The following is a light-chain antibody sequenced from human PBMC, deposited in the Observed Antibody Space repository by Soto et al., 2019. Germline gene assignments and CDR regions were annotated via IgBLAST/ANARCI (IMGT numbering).Light chain of an antibody. J-gene: IGKJ1*01. CDR3: QQSYAAPRT. Sequence: DIQMTQSPSSLSASVGEKVTITCRASQSISTNLNWYQQKPGKAPNLLIYATSSLQSGVPTKFSGNGSGTDFTLTISSLQPEDFATYYCQQSYAAPRTFGQGTKVDIK. V-gene: IGKV1-39*01. CDR2: ATS. CDR1: QSISTN.